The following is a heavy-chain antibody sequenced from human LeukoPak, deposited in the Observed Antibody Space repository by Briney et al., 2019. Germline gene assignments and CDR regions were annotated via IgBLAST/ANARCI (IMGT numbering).Heavy chain of an antibody. V-gene: IGHV3-21*01. J-gene: IGHJ4*02. CDR1: GFSFRTYS. CDR3: ARVREAAAFDF. Sequence: PGTSLRLSCAASGFSFRTYSMNWVRQAPGKGLEWVSSISRSSTNTYYAASLKGRFTISRDNAKNSLYLQMNSLRADDTAVYYCARVREAAAFDFWGQGTLVTVSS. D-gene: IGHD6-13*01. CDR2: ISRSSTNT.